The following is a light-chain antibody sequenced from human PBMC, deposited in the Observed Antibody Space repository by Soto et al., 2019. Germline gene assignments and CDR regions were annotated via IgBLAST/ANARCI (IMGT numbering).Light chain of an antibody. V-gene: IGKV3-20*01. J-gene: IGKJ1*01. CDR2: GAS. CDR3: QQYDNSPQT. Sequence: EIVLTQSPGTLSLSPGERATLSCRASQSVSSSYLAWYQQKPGQAPRLLIYGASSRATGIPDRFSGSGSGKDYTLTISRLEPEDFAVYYCQQYDNSPQTFGQGTKVEI. CDR1: QSVSSSY.